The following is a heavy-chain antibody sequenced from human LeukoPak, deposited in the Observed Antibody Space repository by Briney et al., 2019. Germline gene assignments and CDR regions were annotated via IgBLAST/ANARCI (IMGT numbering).Heavy chain of an antibody. D-gene: IGHD6-19*01. CDR1: GGSISSGGYS. CDR3: ARDGAVAGLSDY. V-gene: IGHV4-30-2*01. Sequence: SETLSLTCAVSGGSISSGGYSWSWIRQPPGKGLEWIGYIYHSGSTYYNPSLKSRVTISVDRSKNQFSLKLSSVTAADTAVYYCARDGAVAGLSDYWGQGTLVTVSS. CDR2: IYHSGST. J-gene: IGHJ4*02.